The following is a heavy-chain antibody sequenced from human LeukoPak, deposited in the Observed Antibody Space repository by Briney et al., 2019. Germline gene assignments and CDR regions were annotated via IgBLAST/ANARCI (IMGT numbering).Heavy chain of an antibody. CDR1: GGSISSSNW. V-gene: IGHV4-4*02. CDR2: IYHSGST. Sequence: SETLSLTCDVSGGSISSSNWWSWVRQPPGKGLEWIGDIYHSGSTNFNPSLKSRVTISVDKSKNQFSLKLNSVTAADTAMYYCARVPILTYCNGTSCRYYFDYWGQGTLVTVSS. J-gene: IGHJ4*02. D-gene: IGHD2-2*01. CDR3: ARVPILTYCNGTSCRYYFDY.